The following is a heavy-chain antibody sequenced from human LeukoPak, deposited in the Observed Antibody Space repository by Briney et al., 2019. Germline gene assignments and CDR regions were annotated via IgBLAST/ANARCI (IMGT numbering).Heavy chain of an antibody. CDR2: IYSGGST. CDR1: GFTVSSNY. V-gene: IGHV3-66*01. CDR3: ARIYGDYAPHWYFDL. D-gene: IGHD4-17*01. Sequence: GGTLRLSCAASGFTVSSNYMSWVRQAPGKGLEWVSVIYSGGSTYYADSVKGRFTISRDNSKNTLYLQMNSLRAEDTAVYYCARIYGDYAPHWYFDLWGRGTLVTVSS. J-gene: IGHJ2*01.